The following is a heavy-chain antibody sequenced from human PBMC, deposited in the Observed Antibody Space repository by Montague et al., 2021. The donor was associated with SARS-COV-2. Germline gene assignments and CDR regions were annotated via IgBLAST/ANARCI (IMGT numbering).Heavy chain of an antibody. Sequence: SETLSLTCAVHGGSFSTYSWNWIRQPPGKGLEWIGEIHRGGSTNYNPSLKSRATISADTSKNQFSLKLTSVAAADTAVYYCARLGDGVVPSPILGVGPYYSYYYMDVWGKGTTVTVSS. J-gene: IGHJ6*03. D-gene: IGHD3-10*01. V-gene: IGHV4-34*01. CDR2: IHRGGST. CDR3: ARLGDGVVPSPILGVGPYYSYYYMDV. CDR1: GGSFSTYS.